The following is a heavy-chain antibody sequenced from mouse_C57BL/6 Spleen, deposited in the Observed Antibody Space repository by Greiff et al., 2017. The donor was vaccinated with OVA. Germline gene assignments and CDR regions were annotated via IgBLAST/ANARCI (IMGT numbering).Heavy chain of an antibody. V-gene: IGHV1-69*01. J-gene: IGHJ2*01. Sequence: VQLQQPGAELVMPGASVKLSCKASGYTFTSYWMHWVKQRPGQGLEWIGEIDPSDSYTNYNQKFKGTSTLTVDKSSSTAYMQLSSLTSEDSAVYYCARLTTVVATDFDYWGQGTTLTVSS. D-gene: IGHD1-1*01. CDR3: ARLTTVVATDFDY. CDR1: GYTFTSYW. CDR2: IDPSDSYT.